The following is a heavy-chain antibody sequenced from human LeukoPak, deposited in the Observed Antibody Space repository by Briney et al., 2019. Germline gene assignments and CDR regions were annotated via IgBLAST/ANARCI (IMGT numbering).Heavy chain of an antibody. CDR2: ITYSDDSI. Sequence: GGSLRLSCAASGFTFSTYAMSWVRQAPGKGLEWVSEITYSDDSIDYADSVKGRFTISRDNSKNTLYLQMNSLRADDTAVYYCAKGRLPTDHWGQGTLVTVSS. CDR3: AKGRLPTDH. V-gene: IGHV3-23*01. CDR1: GFTFSTYA. J-gene: IGHJ4*02.